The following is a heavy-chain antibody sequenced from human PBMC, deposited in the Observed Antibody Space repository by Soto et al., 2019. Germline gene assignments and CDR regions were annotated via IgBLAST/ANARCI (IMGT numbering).Heavy chain of an antibody. J-gene: IGHJ6*02. D-gene: IGHD3-10*01. CDR2: VSGYTGNT. CDR3: ARLGWVPYYNYGVDV. V-gene: IGHV1-18*01. CDR1: GYIFTNYD. Sequence: QVQLVQSETEVKKPGASVKVSCKDYGYIFTNYDVTWVRQAPGQGLDWMGRVSGYTGNTKYAQKFQHRVTMTTDTPPSKVYIELRSPRSDDTAGYYCARLGWVPYYNYGVDVWGEVTTV.